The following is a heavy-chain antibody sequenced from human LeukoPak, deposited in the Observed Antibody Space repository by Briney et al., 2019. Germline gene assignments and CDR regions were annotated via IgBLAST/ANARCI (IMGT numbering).Heavy chain of an antibody. CDR1: GYSISSGYY. V-gene: IGHV4-38-2*01. D-gene: IGHD6-13*01. CDR3: ARGLTQQLVPRGWFDP. J-gene: IGHJ5*02. CDR2: IYHSGST. Sequence: SETPSLTCAVSGYSISSGYYWGWIRQPPGKGLEWIGSIYHSGSTYYNPSLKSRVTISVDTSKNQFSLKLSSVTAADTAVYYCARGLTQQLVPRGWFDPWGQGTLVTVSS.